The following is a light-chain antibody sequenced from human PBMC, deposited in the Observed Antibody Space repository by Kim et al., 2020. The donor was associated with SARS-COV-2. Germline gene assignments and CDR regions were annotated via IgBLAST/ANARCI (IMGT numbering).Light chain of an antibody. J-gene: IGLJ1*01. Sequence: QSALTQPPSVSGAPGQRVTISCIGGSSTMGAGYDVHWYQHLPGTAPKLLIYGNTNRPSGVPDRFSASKSGTSASLVITGLQSEDEGDYYCQSYGNSLTSSYFFGTGTKVTFL. V-gene: IGLV1-40*01. CDR1: SSTMGAGYD. CDR2: GNT. CDR3: QSYGNSLTSSYF.